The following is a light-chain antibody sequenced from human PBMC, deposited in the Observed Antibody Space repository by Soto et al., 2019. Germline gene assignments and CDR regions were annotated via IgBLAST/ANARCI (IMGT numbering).Light chain of an antibody. CDR1: SGHSSYV. J-gene: IGLJ2*01. CDR2: LDSDGSH. Sequence: QLVLTQSPSASASLGASVKLTCTLGSGHSSYVIAWHQQQPEKGPRYLMKLDSDGSHTKGDAIPDRFSGSSSGAERYLTISSLQSEDEADYYCQTWGTGIHVVFGGGTKLTVL. CDR3: QTWGTGIHVV. V-gene: IGLV4-69*01.